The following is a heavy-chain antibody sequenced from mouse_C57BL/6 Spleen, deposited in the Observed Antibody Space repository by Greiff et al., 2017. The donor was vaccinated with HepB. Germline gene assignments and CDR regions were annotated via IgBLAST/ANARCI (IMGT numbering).Heavy chain of an antibody. V-gene: IGHV1-42*01. D-gene: IGHD1-1*01. CDR1: GYSFTGYY. Sequence: EVQLQQSGPELVKPGASVKISCKASGYSFTGYYMNWVKQSPEKSLEWIGEINPSTGGTTYNQKFKAKATLTVDKSSSTAYMQLKSLTSEDSAVYYCARNYGSSWDWFAYWGQGTLGTVSA. CDR2: INPSTGGT. CDR3: ARNYGSSWDWFAY. J-gene: IGHJ3*01.